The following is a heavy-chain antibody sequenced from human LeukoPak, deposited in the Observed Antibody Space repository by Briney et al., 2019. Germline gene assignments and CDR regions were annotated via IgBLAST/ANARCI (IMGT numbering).Heavy chain of an antibody. J-gene: IGHJ4*02. V-gene: IGHV3-7*01. CDR1: GFTFSSYW. D-gene: IGHD3-10*01. CDR2: IKQDGSEK. Sequence: GGSLRLSCAASGFTFSSYWMSWVRQAPGKGLEWVANIKQDGSEKYYVDSVKGRFTISRDNAKNSLYLQMNSLRAEDTAVYYCARGRFGELSLYYFDYWGQGTLVTVS. CDR3: ARGRFGELSLYYFDY.